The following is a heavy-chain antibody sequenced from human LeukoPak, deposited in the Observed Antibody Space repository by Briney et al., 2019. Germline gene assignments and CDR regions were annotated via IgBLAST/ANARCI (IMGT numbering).Heavy chain of an antibody. CDR2: IYSGGST. CDR1: GFTVSSNY. CDR3: ARDRSISGTYFDY. V-gene: IGHV3-66*01. Sequence: GGSLRLSCAASGFTVSSNYMSWVRQAPGKGLEWVSVIYSGGSTYYADSVKGRFTISRDNSKNTLYLQMNSLRAEDTAVYYCARDRSISGTYFDYWGQGTLVTVSS. D-gene: IGHD1/OR15-1a*01. J-gene: IGHJ4*02.